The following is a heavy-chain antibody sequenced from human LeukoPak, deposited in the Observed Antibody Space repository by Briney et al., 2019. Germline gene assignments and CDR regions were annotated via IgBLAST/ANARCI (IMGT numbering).Heavy chain of an antibody. CDR3: ARDHKGYSYGYRRGYSDYYYMDV. CDR1: GFTFSSYA. J-gene: IGHJ6*03. CDR2: ISGSGGST. Sequence: GGSLRLSCAASGFTFSSYAMSWVRQAPGRGLEWVSAISGSGGSTYYADSVKGRFTISRDNSKNTLYLQMNSLRAEDTAVYYCARDHKGYSYGYRRGYSDYYYMDVWGKGTTVTVSS. D-gene: IGHD5-18*01. V-gene: IGHV3-23*01.